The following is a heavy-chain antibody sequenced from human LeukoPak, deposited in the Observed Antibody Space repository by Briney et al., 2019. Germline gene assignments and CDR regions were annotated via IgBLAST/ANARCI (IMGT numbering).Heavy chain of an antibody. D-gene: IGHD3-22*01. CDR2: INHSGST. V-gene: IGHV4-34*01. Sequence: SETLSLTCAVYGGSISGYYWSLIRQPSGKGLEWIGEINHSGSTNYNPSLKSRVTISVDTSKNQFSLKLSSVTAADTAVYYCARGFRPYDSSGYYRYWGQGTLVTVSS. CDR3: ARGFRPYDSSGYYRY. J-gene: IGHJ4*02. CDR1: GGSISGYY.